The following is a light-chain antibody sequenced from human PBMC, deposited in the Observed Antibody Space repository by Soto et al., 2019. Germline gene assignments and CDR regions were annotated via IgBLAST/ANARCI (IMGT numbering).Light chain of an antibody. CDR1: KNDIGDYDF. CDR3: KSYAGSDTYV. V-gene: IGLV2-8*01. Sequence: QSALTQPPSASGSPGQSVTISCTGTKNDIGDYDFVSWYQHHPGKAPRLIIYEVVQRPSGVSDRFSGSKSGNTASLTVSGLQAADEADYFCKSYAGSDTYVFGSGTKLTVL. J-gene: IGLJ1*01. CDR2: EVV.